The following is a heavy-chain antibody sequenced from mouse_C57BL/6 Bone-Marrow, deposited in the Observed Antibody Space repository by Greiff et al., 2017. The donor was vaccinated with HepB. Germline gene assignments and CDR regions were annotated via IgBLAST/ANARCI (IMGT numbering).Heavy chain of an antibody. J-gene: IGHJ3*01. Sequence: EVHLVESGAELVRPGASVKLSCTASGFNIKDDYMHWVKQRPEQGLEWIGWIDPENGDTEYASKFQGKATITADTSSNTAYLQLSSLTSEDTAVYYCTSYDGYYVWFAYWGQGTLVTVSA. V-gene: IGHV14-4*01. CDR2: IDPENGDT. CDR1: GFNIKDDY. CDR3: TSYDGYYVWFAY. D-gene: IGHD2-3*01.